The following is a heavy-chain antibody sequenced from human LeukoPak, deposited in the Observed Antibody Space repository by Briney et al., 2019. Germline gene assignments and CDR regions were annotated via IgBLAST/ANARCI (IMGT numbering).Heavy chain of an antibody. CDR2: ISYDGSNK. J-gene: IGHJ4*02. CDR3: ARGWFGELSPLDY. V-gene: IGHV3-30*04. CDR1: GFTFSSYA. Sequence: GRSLRLSCAASGFTFSSYAMHWVRRAPGKGLEWVAVISYDGSNKYYADSVKGRFTISRDNSKNTLYLQMNSLRAEDTAVYYCARGWFGELSPLDYWGQGTLVTVSS. D-gene: IGHD3-10*01.